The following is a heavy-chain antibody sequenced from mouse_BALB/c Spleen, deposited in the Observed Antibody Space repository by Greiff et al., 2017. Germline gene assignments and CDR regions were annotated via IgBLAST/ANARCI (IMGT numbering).Heavy chain of an antibody. CDR3: ARPYGYDKGYAMDY. CDR2: INPNNGGT. Sequence: EVQLQQSGAELVRPGTSVKVSCKASGYTFTDYNMDWVKQSHGKSLEWIGDINPNNGGTIYNQKFKGKATLTVDKSSSTAYMELRSLTSEDTAVYYCARPYGYDKGYAMDYWGQGTSVTVSS. CDR1: GYTFTDYN. J-gene: IGHJ4*01. V-gene: IGHV1-18*01. D-gene: IGHD2-2*01.